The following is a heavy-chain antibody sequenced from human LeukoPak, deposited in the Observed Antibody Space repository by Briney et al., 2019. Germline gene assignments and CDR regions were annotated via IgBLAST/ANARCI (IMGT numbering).Heavy chain of an antibody. CDR3: ARDKVPAAHHFDY. V-gene: IGHV3-21*01. CDR1: GFTFSTYS. J-gene: IGHJ4*02. Sequence: PGGSLRLSCAASGFTFSTYSMNWVRRAPEKGLEWVSSISSSSSYIYYADSVKGRFTISRDNAKNSLYLQMNSLRAEDTAVYYCARDKVPAAHHFDYWGQGTLVTVSS. D-gene: IGHD2-2*01. CDR2: ISSSSSYI.